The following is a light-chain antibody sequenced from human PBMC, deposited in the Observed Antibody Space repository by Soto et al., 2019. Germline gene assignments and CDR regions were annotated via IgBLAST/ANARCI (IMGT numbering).Light chain of an antibody. J-gene: IGLJ3*02. CDR3: SSYTSSTRV. V-gene: IGLV2-14*01. CDR2: DVS. CDR1: SSDVGGYNY. Sequence: QSALTQPASVSGSPGQSITISCTGTSSDVGGYNYVSWYQQHPGKAPKLMIYDVSNRPSGVSNRFSGSKSGNTASLIISGLQAEDEADYYCSSYTSSTRVFGGGTKLTVL.